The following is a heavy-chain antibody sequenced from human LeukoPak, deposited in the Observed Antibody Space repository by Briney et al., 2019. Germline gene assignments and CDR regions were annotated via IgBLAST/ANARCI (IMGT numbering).Heavy chain of an antibody. V-gene: IGHV4-4*07. D-gene: IGHD1-1*01. CDR2: IYTSGST. CDR1: GGYMSSHY. J-gene: IGHJ6*03. Sequence: PSETLSLTCSVSGGYMSSHYWSWIRQPAGKGLEWIGRIYTSGSTNYNPSLKSRVTMSVDTSKTQFSLKLSSVTAADTAVYYCARGPRPWNYNFYMDVSGKGTTVTVSS. CDR3: ARGPRPWNYNFYMDV.